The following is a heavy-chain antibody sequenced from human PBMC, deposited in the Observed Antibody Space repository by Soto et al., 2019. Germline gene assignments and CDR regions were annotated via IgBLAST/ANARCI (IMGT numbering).Heavy chain of an antibody. CDR3: AGSWYAGFDYYYGMDV. J-gene: IGHJ6*02. CDR2: INAGNGKK. D-gene: IGHD6-13*01. CDR1: GYTFTSYA. Sequence: ASVKVSCKASGYTFTSYAMHWVRQAPGQRLEWMGWINAGNGKKKYSQKFQGRVTIARDTSASTAYMELSSLRSEDTVVYYCAGSWYAGFDYYYGMDVWGQGTTVTVSS. V-gene: IGHV1-3*01.